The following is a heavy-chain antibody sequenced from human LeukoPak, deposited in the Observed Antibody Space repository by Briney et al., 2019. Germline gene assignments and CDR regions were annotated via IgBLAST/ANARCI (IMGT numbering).Heavy chain of an antibody. Sequence: SETLSLTCTVSGGSLSSYYWSWIRQPPGKGLAGIGYIYYSGSTNYNPSLKSRVTISLDTSRNQFSLKLTSVTAADTAVYYCARVGSYSSGWYGYYFDYWGQGTLVTVSS. CDR3: ARVGSYSSGWYGYYFDY. CDR2: IYYSGST. CDR1: GGSLSSYY. D-gene: IGHD6-19*01. J-gene: IGHJ4*02. V-gene: IGHV4-59*01.